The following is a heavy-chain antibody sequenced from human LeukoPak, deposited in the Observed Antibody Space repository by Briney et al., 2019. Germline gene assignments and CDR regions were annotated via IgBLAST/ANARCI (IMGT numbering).Heavy chain of an antibody. J-gene: IGHJ6*02. V-gene: IGHV1-18*01. D-gene: IGHD3-3*01. CDR3: AREGERSEWSTGMDV. CDR1: GYPFSAHF. CDR2: ISAYNGNT. Sequence: RASVRVSCTASGYPFSAHFLNWVRQAPGQGLEWMGWISAYNGNTNYAQKLQGRVTMTTDTSTSTAYMELRSLRSDDTAVYYCAREGERSEWSTGMDVWGQGTTVTVSS.